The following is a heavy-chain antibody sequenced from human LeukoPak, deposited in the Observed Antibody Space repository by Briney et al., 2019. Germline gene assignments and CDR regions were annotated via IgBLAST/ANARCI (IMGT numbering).Heavy chain of an antibody. J-gene: IGHJ4*02. CDR3: ARDRPPYCSSTSCYRAFDY. CDR2: IKQDGSEK. CDR1: GFTFSSYA. Sequence: GGSLRLSCAASGFTFSSYALSWVRQPPGKGLEWVANIKQDGSEKYYVDSVKGRFTISRDNAKNSLYLQMNSLRAEDTAVYYCARDRPPYCSSTSCYRAFDYWGQGTLVTVSS. V-gene: IGHV3-7*01. D-gene: IGHD2-2*02.